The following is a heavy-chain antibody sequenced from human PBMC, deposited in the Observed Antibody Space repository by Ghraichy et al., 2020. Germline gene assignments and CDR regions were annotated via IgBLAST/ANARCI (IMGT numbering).Heavy chain of an antibody. V-gene: IGHV1-18*04. D-gene: IGHD3-22*01. CDR3: ARVCDYYLDSSGLFCL. Sequence: ASVKVSCKASGYTLSSYGISWVRQAPGQGFEWVGWIRANTGNTDYAQKFQDRVKMTIDTSTTTAYMELRSLKSDDTAVYFCARVCDYYLDSSGLFCLWGQGTLVTVSS. J-gene: IGHJ4*02. CDR2: IRANTGNT. CDR1: GYTLSSYG.